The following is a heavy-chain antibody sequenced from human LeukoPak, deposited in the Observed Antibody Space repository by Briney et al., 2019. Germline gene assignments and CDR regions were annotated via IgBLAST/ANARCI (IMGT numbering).Heavy chain of an antibody. Sequence: GGSLRLSCAASGFFFSTHGLSWVRQAPGKGLEWVSAISGRDGTTYYADSVKGRFTISRDNSKNTLYLQMNSLRAEDTAVYYCARDPAGIGDYLGQGTLVTVSS. D-gene: IGHD1-26*01. CDR2: ISGRDGTT. CDR1: GFFFSTHG. CDR3: ARDPAGIGDY. V-gene: IGHV3-23*01. J-gene: IGHJ4*02.